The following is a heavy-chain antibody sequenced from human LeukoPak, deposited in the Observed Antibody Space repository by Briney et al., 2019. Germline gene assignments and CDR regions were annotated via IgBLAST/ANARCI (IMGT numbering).Heavy chain of an antibody. D-gene: IGHD6-19*01. J-gene: IGHJ4*02. V-gene: IGHV4-39*07. CDR1: GGSISSSSYY. CDR2: IYYSGST. CDR3: ARGEQWLRNSFDY. Sequence: SETLSLTCTVSGGSISSSSYYWCWIRQPPGKGLEWIGSIYYSGSTYYNPFLKSRVTISVDTSKNQFSLKLSSVTAADTAVYYCARGEQWLRNSFDYWGQGTLVTVSS.